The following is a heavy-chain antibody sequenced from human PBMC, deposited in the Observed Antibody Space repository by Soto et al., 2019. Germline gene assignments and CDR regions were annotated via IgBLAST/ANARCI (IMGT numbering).Heavy chain of an antibody. CDR3: AKDGEYGYRLLFAY. Sequence: GGSLRLSCEASGLIVNNNFMNWVRQAPGRGLEWVSVINPEGRTYYADSVKDRFTISRDNSKNTLYLQMNSLRAEDTAVYYCAKDGEYGYRLLFAYWGQGTLVIVSS. CDR2: INPEGRT. V-gene: IGHV3-66*01. CDR1: GLIVNNNF. J-gene: IGHJ4*02. D-gene: IGHD6-25*01.